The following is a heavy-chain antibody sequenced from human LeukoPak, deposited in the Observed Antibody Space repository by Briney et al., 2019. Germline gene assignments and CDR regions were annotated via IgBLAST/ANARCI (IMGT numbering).Heavy chain of an antibody. Sequence: KPXETLSLTCTVSGGSISSSSYYWGWIRKPQGKGLEWIGSIYYSGSTYYNPSLKSRVTISVKTSKNQFSLKLSSVTAADTAVYYCARVWFGELFDWGQGTLVTVSS. J-gene: IGHJ4*02. D-gene: IGHD3-10*01. CDR3: ARVWFGELFD. CDR1: GGSISSSSYY. CDR2: IYYSGST. V-gene: IGHV4-39*01.